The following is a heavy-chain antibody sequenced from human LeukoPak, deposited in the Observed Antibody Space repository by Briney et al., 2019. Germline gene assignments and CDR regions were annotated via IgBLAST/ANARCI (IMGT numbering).Heavy chain of an antibody. CDR3: ATTITVAGSY. J-gene: IGHJ4*02. CDR1: GFTFSRYW. D-gene: IGHD6-19*01. Sequence: GGSLRLSCAASGFTFSRYWMHWVRHAPGKGLVWVSRIKNDGSVTDYAESVKGRFTISRDNAKDTLYLQTNSLRAEDTAVYYCATTITVAGSYWGQGTLVTVSS. CDR2: IKNDGSVT. V-gene: IGHV3-74*01.